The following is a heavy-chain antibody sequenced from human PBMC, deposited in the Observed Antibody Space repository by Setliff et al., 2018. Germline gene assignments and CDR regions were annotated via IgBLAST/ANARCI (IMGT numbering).Heavy chain of an antibody. D-gene: IGHD1-1*01. V-gene: IGHV3-74*01. CDR2: ISGGGSNT. J-gene: IGHJ3*02. CDR1: GFTFVNYW. CDR3: AREGISLQERQDRGDAFDI. Sequence: GGSLRLSCAASGFTFVNYWMHWVRQAPGKGLVWVSLISGGGSNTYYAASVKGRFTVSRDNFRNTLDLQMNSLRAEDTALYYCAREGISLQERQDRGDAFDIWGQGTMVTVSS.